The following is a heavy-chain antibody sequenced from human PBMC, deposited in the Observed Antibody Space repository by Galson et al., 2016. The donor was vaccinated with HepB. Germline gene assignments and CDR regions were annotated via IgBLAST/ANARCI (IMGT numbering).Heavy chain of an antibody. J-gene: IGHJ5*01. V-gene: IGHV3-23*01. CDR3: ARDGRGAYSSSDWFDS. D-gene: IGHD3-10*01. CDR2: ISSTGGNT. Sequence: SLRLSCAGSGFSFSNYAMSWVRQAPGKGLKWVSAISSTGGNTHYAESVKGRFTISRDNSRNTLYPEMTTLRAEDTAVYYCARDGRGAYSSSDWFDSWGQGTLVTVSS. CDR1: GFSFSNYA.